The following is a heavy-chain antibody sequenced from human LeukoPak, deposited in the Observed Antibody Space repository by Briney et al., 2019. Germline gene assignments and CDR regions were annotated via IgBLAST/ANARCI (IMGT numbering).Heavy chain of an antibody. J-gene: IGHJ5*02. D-gene: IGHD6-13*01. V-gene: IGHV3-48*02. Sequence: PGGSLRLSCAASGFTLSPYSMNWVRQAPGRGLEWVSYISSSAIIYYADSVKGRFTVSRDNAKNSLYLQLNSLRDEDTAVYYCARDRWYSIDLWGQGTLVTVSS. CDR3: ARDRWYSIDL. CDR1: GFTLSPYS. CDR2: ISSSAII.